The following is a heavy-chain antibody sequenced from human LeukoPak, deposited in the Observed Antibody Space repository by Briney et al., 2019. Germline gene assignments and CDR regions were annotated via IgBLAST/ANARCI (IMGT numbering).Heavy chain of an antibody. J-gene: IGHJ4*02. V-gene: IGHV4-4*02. CDR3: ARLRDTGAAAGYFDY. Sequence: KPSGTLSLTCSVSGGSISSTNWWTWVRQPPRKGLEWIGDIFHSGSTNYNPSLKSRVTISVDTSKNQFSLELSSVTAADTAVYYCARLRDTGAAAGYFDYWGQGTLVT. CDR2: IFHSGST. D-gene: IGHD6-13*01. CDR1: GGSISSTNW.